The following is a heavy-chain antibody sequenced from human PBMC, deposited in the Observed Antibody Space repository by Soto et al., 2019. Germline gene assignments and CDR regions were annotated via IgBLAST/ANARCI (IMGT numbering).Heavy chain of an antibody. V-gene: IGHV3-7*05. CDR2: INYDGSEK. Sequence: GGSLRLSCAASGFTLSNYLMTWVRQAPGKGLEWVANINYDGSEKNYVDSVEGRFTISRDNTRNSLALQMNTLGAEDTALYYCALRYCSRTTCPPLNSYFYIDVWGKGTKVTVSS. D-gene: IGHD2-2*01. J-gene: IGHJ6*03. CDR3: ALRYCSRTTCPPLNSYFYIDV. CDR1: GFTLSNYL.